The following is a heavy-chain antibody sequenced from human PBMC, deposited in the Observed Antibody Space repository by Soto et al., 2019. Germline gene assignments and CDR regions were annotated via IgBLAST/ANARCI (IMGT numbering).Heavy chain of an antibody. J-gene: IGHJ6*02. Sequence: PGGSLRLSCAASGFTFSSYWMHWVRQAPGKGLVWVSRINSDGSTTIYADSVKGRFTTSRDNAKNTLYLQMNSLRAEDTAVYFCARGYRIPECDTILYYYAMDVWGQRNTVTVSS. CDR3: ARGYRIPECDTILYYYAMDV. CDR2: INSDGSTT. V-gene: IGHV3-74*01. D-gene: IGHD2-15*01. CDR1: GFTFSSYW.